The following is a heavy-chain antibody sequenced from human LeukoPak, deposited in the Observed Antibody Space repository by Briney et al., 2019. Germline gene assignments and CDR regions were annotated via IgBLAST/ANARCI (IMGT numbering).Heavy chain of an antibody. CDR2: IYPSDSDT. J-gene: IGHJ2*01. Sequence: GESLKISCKGFGYSFTDYWIGWVRQMPGKGLEWMGIIYPSDSDTKYSPSFQGQVTISVDKSISTAYLQWSSLKTSDSAMYYCAKGYWYFDLWGRGTPLTVSS. CDR1: GYSFTDYW. V-gene: IGHV5-51*01. CDR3: AKGYWYFDL.